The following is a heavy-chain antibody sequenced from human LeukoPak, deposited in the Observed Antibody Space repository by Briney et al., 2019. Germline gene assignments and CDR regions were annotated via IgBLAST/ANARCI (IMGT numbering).Heavy chain of an antibody. J-gene: IGHJ4*02. CDR3: ANGRPFWSGSFDY. CDR2: IRYDGSNK. D-gene: IGHD3-3*01. V-gene: IGHV3-30*02. CDR1: GFTFSSYG. Sequence: PGGSLRLSCAASGFTFSSYGMHWVRQAPGKGLEWVAFIRYDGSNKYYADSVKGRFTISRDNSKNTLYLQMNSLRAEDTAVYYCANGRPFWSGSFDYWGQGTLVTVSS.